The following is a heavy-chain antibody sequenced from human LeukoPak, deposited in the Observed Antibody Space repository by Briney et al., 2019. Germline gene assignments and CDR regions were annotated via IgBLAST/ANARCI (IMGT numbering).Heavy chain of an antibody. CDR3: ARALVRNQYGLDV. J-gene: IGHJ6*02. V-gene: IGHV6-1*01. Sequence: SQTLSLTCAISGDSVSGDSATWNWIRQSPSRGLEWLGRTYYRSKWYNDYAIFVKSRIAINPDTSKNQLSLQLNSVTPEDTAIYYCARALVRNQYGLDVWGQGTTVTVSS. D-gene: IGHD1-14*01. CDR2: TYYRSKWYN. CDR1: GDSVSGDSAT.